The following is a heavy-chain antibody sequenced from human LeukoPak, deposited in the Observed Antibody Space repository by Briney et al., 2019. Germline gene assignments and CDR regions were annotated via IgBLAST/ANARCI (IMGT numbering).Heavy chain of an antibody. J-gene: IGHJ3*02. Sequence: NSGGSLRLSCTGSGFTFGDYAISWVRQAPGKGLEWIGYIYYSGSTNYNPSLKSRVTISVDTSKNQFSLKLSSVTAADTAVYYCASLGYCSSTSCYAFDIWGQGTMVTVSS. CDR1: GFTFGDYA. D-gene: IGHD2-2*01. CDR2: IYYSGST. V-gene: IGHV4-59*01. CDR3: ASLGYCSSTSCYAFDI.